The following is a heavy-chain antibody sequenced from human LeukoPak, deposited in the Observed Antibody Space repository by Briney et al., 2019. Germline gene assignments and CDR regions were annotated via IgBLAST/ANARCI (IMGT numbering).Heavy chain of an antibody. V-gene: IGHV4-59*01. D-gene: IGHD4-17*01. CDR3: ARDGGYGDLH. J-gene: IGHJ4*02. Sequence: SETLSLTCTVSGGSISSYYWSWIRQPPGKGLEWIGYIYYSGSTNYNPSPKSRVTISVDTSKNQFSLRLSSVTAADTAVYYCARDGGYGDLHWGQGTLVTVSS. CDR1: GGSISSYY. CDR2: IYYSGST.